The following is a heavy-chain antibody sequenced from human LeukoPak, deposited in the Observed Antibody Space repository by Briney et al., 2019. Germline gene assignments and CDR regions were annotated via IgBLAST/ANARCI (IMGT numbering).Heavy chain of an antibody. CDR2: IYYSGST. Sequence: PSETLSLTCTASGGSISSGDYYWRWIRQPPGKGLEWLGYIYYSGSTYYNPSLKSRVTISVDTSKNQFSLKLSSVTAADTAVYYCARDLLYCSSTSCHNNWFDPWGQGTLVTVSS. CDR3: ARDLLYCSSTSCHNNWFDP. J-gene: IGHJ5*02. D-gene: IGHD2-2*01. V-gene: IGHV4-30-4*08. CDR1: GGSISSGDYY.